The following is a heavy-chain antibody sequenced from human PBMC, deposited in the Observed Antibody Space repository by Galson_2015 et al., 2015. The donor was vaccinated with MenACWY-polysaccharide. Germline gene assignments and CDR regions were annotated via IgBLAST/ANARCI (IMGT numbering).Heavy chain of an antibody. CDR3: ARGIGYSTTWFDY. V-gene: IGHV5-51*06. Sequence: QSGAEVKKPGESLKISCQGSGYSFTTYWIGWVRQMPGKGLDWMGIIYPGSSETRYSPSFHGQVTFSADTSINTAYLQWSSLEASDTGMYYCARGIGYSTTWFDYWGQGTLVTVSS. CDR1: GYSFTTYW. D-gene: IGHD2-21*01. J-gene: IGHJ4*02. CDR2: IYPGSSET.